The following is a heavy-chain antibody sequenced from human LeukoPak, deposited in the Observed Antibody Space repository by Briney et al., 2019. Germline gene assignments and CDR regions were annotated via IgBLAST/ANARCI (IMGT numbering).Heavy chain of an antibody. CDR2: ISSSTSTTI. D-gene: IGHD7-27*01. Sequence: GGSLRLCCAASGFTFSSYTMNRVRQAPGKGLEWVSYISSSTSTTIYYADSVKGRFTISRDSAKNSLYLEMNSLRADDTAVYYCARVTGDRFDCWGQGTLVTVSS. J-gene: IGHJ4*02. CDR3: ARVTGDRFDC. V-gene: IGHV3-48*04. CDR1: GFTFSSYT.